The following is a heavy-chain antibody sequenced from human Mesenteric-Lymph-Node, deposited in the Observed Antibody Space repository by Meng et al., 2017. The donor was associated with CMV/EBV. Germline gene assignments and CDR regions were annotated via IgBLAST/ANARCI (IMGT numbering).Heavy chain of an antibody. D-gene: IGHD3-9*01. J-gene: IGHJ4*02. Sequence: VQLHNWGAGWFKPLDPLSVTFVFHGGVFSGYYWNWIRQSPEKGLEWIGEINHSGSTTYNPSFTSRIIISVDTSTNQISLNMSSVTAADTAVYYCARGSSYDILTGYFDYWGQGALVTVSS. CDR3: ARGSSYDILTGYFDY. CDR2: INHSGST. V-gene: IGHV4-34*01. CDR1: GGVFSGYY.